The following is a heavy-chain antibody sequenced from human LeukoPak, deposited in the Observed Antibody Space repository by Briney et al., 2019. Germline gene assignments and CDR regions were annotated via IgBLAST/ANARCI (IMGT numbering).Heavy chain of an antibody. D-gene: IGHD3-22*01. CDR1: GVSVSSGNYY. CDR3: AGGGLSSGYYSAFDY. V-gene: IGHV4-61*01. J-gene: IGHJ4*02. Sequence: SETLSLTCAVSGVSVSSGNYYWSWIRQPPGKGLEWIGYIHYSGSTNYNPSLKSRVTISVDTSKNKFSLKLSSVTAADTAVYYCAGGGLSSGYYSAFDYWGQGTLVPVSS. CDR2: IHYSGST.